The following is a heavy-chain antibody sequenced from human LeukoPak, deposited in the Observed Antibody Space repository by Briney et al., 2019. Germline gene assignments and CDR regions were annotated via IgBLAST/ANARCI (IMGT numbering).Heavy chain of an antibody. J-gene: IGHJ4*02. Sequence: GGSLRLSRAASGFTFSSYAMSWVRQAPGKGLEWVSAICGSGDSTYYADSVKGRFTISRDNSNNTLYLQMNSLRAEDTAIFYCAKDLYYDYGDDWGQGTLVTVSS. D-gene: IGHD3-16*01. CDR3: AKDLYYDYGDD. V-gene: IGHV3-23*01. CDR2: ICGSGDST. CDR1: GFTFSSYA.